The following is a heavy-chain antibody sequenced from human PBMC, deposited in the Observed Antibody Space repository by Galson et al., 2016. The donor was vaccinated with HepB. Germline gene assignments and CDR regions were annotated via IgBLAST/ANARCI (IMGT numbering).Heavy chain of an antibody. V-gene: IGHV4-4*07. D-gene: IGHD2-21*01. CDR3: AKGRHISVGIWLDP. CDR1: GDSVSSSY. J-gene: IGHJ5*02. CDR2: VHASGTT. Sequence: ETLSLTCTVSGDSVSSSYWSWIRQSAGKGLEWIGRVHASGTTDYNPSLKSRVSMSRDTWKNQFSLNLNSVTAADTAGYYCAKGRHISVGIWLDPWGQGTRVTVSS.